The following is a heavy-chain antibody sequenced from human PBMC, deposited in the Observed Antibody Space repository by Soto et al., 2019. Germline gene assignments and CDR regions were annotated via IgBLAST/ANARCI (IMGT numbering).Heavy chain of an antibody. CDR2: MSYDGNNK. Sequence: ESGGGVVQPGGSLTLSCAASGFTFSSYGMHWVRQAPGKGLEWVAVMSYDGNNKYYADSVKGRFTVSRDNSRNTQFLQMNRWRVEDTAVYYCAKVFICGGYCANGICYHFDYWGQGTPVTVSS. D-gene: IGHD2-8*01. V-gene: IGHV3-30*18. CDR1: GFTFSSYG. CDR3: AKVFICGGYCANGICYHFDY. J-gene: IGHJ4*02.